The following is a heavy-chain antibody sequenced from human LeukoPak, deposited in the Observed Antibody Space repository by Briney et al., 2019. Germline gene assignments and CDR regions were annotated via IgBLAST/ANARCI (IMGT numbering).Heavy chain of an antibody. D-gene: IGHD3-9*01. CDR3: AKLPRPGGIRYFDWLPGEWLDY. Sequence: PGGSLRLSCAGSGFTFSTYAMSWVRQAPGKGPEWVSAISGSGGSTYYADSVKGRFTISRDNSKNTLYLQMNSLRAEDTAVYYCAKLPRPGGIRYFDWLPGEWLDYWGQGTLVTVSS. J-gene: IGHJ4*02. CDR1: GFTFSTYA. CDR2: ISGSGGST. V-gene: IGHV3-23*01.